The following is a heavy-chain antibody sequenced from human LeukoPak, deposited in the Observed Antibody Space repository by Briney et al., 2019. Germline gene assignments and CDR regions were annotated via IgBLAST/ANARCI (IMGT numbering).Heavy chain of an antibody. D-gene: IGHD3-3*01. Sequence: SVKVSCKASGGTFSSYAISWVRQAPGQGLEWMGGIIPIFGTANYAQKFQGRVTITADESTSTAYMELSSLRSEDTAVYYCARDRVDFWSGFGMDVWGKGTTVTVSS. CDR2: IIPIFGTA. J-gene: IGHJ6*04. CDR3: ARDRVDFWSGFGMDV. V-gene: IGHV1-69*13. CDR1: GGTFSSYA.